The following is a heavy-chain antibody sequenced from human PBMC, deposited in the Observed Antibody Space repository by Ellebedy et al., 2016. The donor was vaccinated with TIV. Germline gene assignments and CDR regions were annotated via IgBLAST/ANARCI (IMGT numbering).Heavy chain of an antibody. CDR2: IYPGDSDT. CDR1: GYTFTNYW. Sequence: GGSLRLSCKGSGYTFTNYWIGWVRQMPGKGLEWMAIIYPGDSDTRYSPSFQGQVTISADKSITTAYLQRRSLKASDTAMYYCARARYSSSWPDAFNIWGQGTFVTVSS. D-gene: IGHD6-13*01. CDR3: ARARYSSSWPDAFNI. V-gene: IGHV5-51*01. J-gene: IGHJ3*02.